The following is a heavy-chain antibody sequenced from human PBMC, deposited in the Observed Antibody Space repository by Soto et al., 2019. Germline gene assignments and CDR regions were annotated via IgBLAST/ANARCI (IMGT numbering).Heavy chain of an antibody. J-gene: IGHJ4*02. CDR1: GGSISSYY. D-gene: IGHD3-10*01. CDR3: ARSLWVGELSWGGLGY. CDR2: IYYSGST. V-gene: IGHV4-59*01. Sequence: QVQLQESGPGLVKPSETLSLTCTVSGGSISSYYWSWIRQPPGKGLEWIGYIYYSGSTNYNPSLKSRVTISVDTSKNQFPLKLSSVTAADTAVYYCARSLWVGELSWGGLGYWGQGTLVTVSS.